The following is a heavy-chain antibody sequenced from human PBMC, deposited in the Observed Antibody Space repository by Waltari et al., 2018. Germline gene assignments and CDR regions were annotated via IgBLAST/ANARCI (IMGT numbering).Heavy chain of an antibody. CDR1: GYSISSGYY. CDR2: IYHSGRT. CDR3: ARAVAGTNWFDP. J-gene: IGHJ5*02. D-gene: IGHD6-19*01. Sequence: QVQLQESGPGLVKPSETLSLTCAVSGYSISSGYYWGWIRQPPGKGLEWIGSIYHSGRTYYNSSCKSLFTISVDTSKKQFSLKLSAVTAADTAVYYCARAVAGTNWFDPWGQGTLVTVSS. V-gene: IGHV4-38-2*01.